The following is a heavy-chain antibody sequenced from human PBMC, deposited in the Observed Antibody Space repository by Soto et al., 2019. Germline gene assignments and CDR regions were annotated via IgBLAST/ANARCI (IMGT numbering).Heavy chain of an antibody. CDR2: INTYHGNT. CDR1: GYTFTNYG. J-gene: IGHJ6*02. CDR3: ASSPGYSSSWGYFYYGMKI. Sequence: QVQLVQSGAELKKPGASVKVSCKASGYTFTNYGISWVRQAPGQGLEWMGWINTYHGNTKYAQKLQGRVTMTKDTSKSTAYMELTSLRSDDTAVYYCASSPGYSSSWGYFYYGMKIWGQGTTVIVSS. D-gene: IGHD6-13*01. V-gene: IGHV1-18*01.